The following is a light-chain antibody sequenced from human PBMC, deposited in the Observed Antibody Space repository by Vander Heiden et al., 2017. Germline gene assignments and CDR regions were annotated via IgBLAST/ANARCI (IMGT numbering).Light chain of an antibody. CDR1: GSNIGAGYD. CDR3: QSYDSSLSAPL. CDR2: GNN. Sequence: QSVLTQPPSVSGAPGQRVTISCSGRGSNIGAGYDVHWYQQIPGTAPELLVYGNNNRPSGVPDRFSGSKSGTSASLAITGLQAEDEADYYCQSYDSSLSAPLFGGGTKLTVL. J-gene: IGLJ2*01. V-gene: IGLV1-40*01.